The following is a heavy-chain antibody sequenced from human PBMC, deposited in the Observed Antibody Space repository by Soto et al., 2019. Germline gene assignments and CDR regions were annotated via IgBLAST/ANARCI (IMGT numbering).Heavy chain of an antibody. J-gene: IGHJ5*01. CDR2: VSGNNGVS. V-gene: IGHV1-18*04. CDR1: GYTSADFG. CDR3: VRDQKYFRVNGNWFDS. D-gene: IGHD2-2*01. Sequence: QVQLMQSGTEVKKPGASVTVSCKASGYTSADFGISWVRQAHGQGLEWMGWVSGNNGVSNPAPKVQGRITMTFDTSTGVSYMALRSLRSDDTAIYYCVRDQKYFRVNGNWFDSWGQGTLVSVSS.